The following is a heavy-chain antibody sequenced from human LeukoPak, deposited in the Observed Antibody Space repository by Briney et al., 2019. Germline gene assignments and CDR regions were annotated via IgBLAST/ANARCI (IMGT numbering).Heavy chain of an antibody. CDR2: IYYSGST. D-gene: IGHD6-19*01. Sequence: SETLSLTCTVSGGSISSYHWSWIRQPPGKGLEWIGYIYYSGSTNYNPSLKSRVTISVDTSKNQFSLKLSSVTAADTAVYYCARSNIAVAGNDYWGQGTLVTVSS. CDR3: ARSNIAVAGNDY. V-gene: IGHV4-59*01. CDR1: GGSISSYH. J-gene: IGHJ4*02.